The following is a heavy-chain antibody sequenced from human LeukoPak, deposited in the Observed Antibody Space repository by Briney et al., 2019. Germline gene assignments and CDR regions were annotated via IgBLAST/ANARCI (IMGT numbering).Heavy chain of an antibody. D-gene: IGHD3-3*01. Sequence: ASVKVSCKASGCIFTNYYLHWVRQAPGQGLEWMGIINPSDGSTTYAQRFQGRVTMTRDTSTTTVYMELFSLRSEDTAVYYCARGLPTYYDFWSGYPPGLWGRGTLIIVSS. J-gene: IGHJ2*01. CDR1: GCIFTNYY. CDR3: ARGLPTYYDFWSGYPPGL. CDR2: INPSDGST. V-gene: IGHV1-46*01.